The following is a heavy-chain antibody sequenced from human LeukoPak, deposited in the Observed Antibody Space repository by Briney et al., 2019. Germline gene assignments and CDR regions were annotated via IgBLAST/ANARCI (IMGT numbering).Heavy chain of an antibody. CDR3: TRTVNAASDF. CDR1: GFTFSNAW. Sequence: GGSLRLSCATSGFTFSNAWMNWVRQAPGKGLEWVASINQNEVVKYYVDSVKGRFTISRDNAKTSLFLQMNSLRIDDTAMYYCTRTVNAASDFWGQGTLVTVSS. V-gene: IGHV3-7*03. CDR2: INQNEVVK. J-gene: IGHJ4*02. D-gene: IGHD2-2*01.